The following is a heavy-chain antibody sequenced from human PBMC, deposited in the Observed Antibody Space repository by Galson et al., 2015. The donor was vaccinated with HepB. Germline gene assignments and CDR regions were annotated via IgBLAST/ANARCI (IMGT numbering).Heavy chain of an antibody. CDR1: GYSSTSYW. CDR3: ARQGFSVVVTGQYDY. CDR2: IYPGDSDT. J-gene: IGHJ4*02. Sequence: QSGAEVTKPGESLKISCKGSGYSSTSYWIGWVRQMPGKGLEWMGIIYPGDSDTRYSPSFQGQVTISADKSISTAYLQWSSLKASDTAMYYCARQGFSVVVTGQYDYWGQGTLVTVSS. V-gene: IGHV5-51*01. D-gene: IGHD2-21*02.